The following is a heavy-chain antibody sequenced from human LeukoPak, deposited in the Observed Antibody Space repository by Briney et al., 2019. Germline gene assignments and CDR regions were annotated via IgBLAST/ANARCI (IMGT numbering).Heavy chain of an antibody. Sequence: ASVKVSCKASGYTFTDYHMHWVRQAPGQGLEWMGRIIPVLTMTNYAQTFQGRVTITADESTSTAYMELTGLRSEDTAVYFCARGSRGFWYFDLWGRGTLVSVSS. CDR3: ARGSRGFWYFDL. CDR2: IIPVLTMT. V-gene: IGHV1-69*04. D-gene: IGHD3-10*01. CDR1: GYTFTDYH. J-gene: IGHJ2*01.